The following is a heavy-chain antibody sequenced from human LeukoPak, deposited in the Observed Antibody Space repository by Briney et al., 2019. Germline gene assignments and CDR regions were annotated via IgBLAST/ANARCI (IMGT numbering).Heavy chain of an antibody. Sequence: PGGSLRLSCAASGFSISSYEMNWVRQAPGKGLEWVSYISSSGRTIYYADSVKGRFTISRDNAKNSLYLEMNSLRAEDTAVYYCASERYYYDSSGYYFHFDYWGQGTLVTVSS. CDR2: ISSSGRTI. CDR1: GFSISSYE. CDR3: ASERYYYDSSGYYFHFDY. J-gene: IGHJ4*02. V-gene: IGHV3-48*03. D-gene: IGHD3-22*01.